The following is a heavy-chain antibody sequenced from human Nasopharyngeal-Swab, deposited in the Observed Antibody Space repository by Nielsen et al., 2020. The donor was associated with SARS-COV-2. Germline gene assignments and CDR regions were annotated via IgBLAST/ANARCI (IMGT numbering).Heavy chain of an antibody. V-gene: IGHV4-30-4*01. CDR2: IHYSGSP. CDR1: GVSISSGDYY. CDR3: ARGECSGGSCYRYYYYFYMDF. Sequence: SETLSLTCTVSGVSISSGDYYWSWICQPPGKGLEWIGYIHYSGSPYYNPSLKSRVTISVDTSKDQFSLKLTSVTAADKAVYYCARGECSGGSCYRYYYYFYMDFWGKGTTVTVSS. D-gene: IGHD2-15*01. J-gene: IGHJ6*03.